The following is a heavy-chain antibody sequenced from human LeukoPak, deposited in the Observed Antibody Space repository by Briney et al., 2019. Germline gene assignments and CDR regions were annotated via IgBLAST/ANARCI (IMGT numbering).Heavy chain of an antibody. CDR1: GCTFTGYY. D-gene: IGHD2-15*01. Sequence: ASVKVSCKASGCTFTGYYMHWVRQAPGQGLEWMGRINPNSGGTNYAQKFQGRVTMTRDTSISTAYMELSRLRSDDTAVYYCARKNCSGGSCYVDYWGQGTLVAVSS. J-gene: IGHJ4*02. CDR2: INPNSGGT. CDR3: ARKNCSGGSCYVDY. V-gene: IGHV1-2*06.